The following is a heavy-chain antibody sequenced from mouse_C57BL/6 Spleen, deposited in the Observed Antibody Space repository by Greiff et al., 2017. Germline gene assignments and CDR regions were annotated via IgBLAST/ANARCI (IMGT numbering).Heavy chain of an antibody. CDR3: ARSSYYGSSYWYCDV. CDR2: INPSTGGT. V-gene: IGHV1-42*01. CDR1: GYSFTGYY. J-gene: IGHJ1*03. Sequence: VQLQQSGPELVKPGASVKISCKASGYSFTGYYMNWVKQSPEKSLEWIGEINPSTGGTTYNQKFKAKATLTVDKSSSTAYMQLKSLTSEDSAVYYCARSSYYGSSYWYCDVWGTGTTVSVS. D-gene: IGHD2-1*01.